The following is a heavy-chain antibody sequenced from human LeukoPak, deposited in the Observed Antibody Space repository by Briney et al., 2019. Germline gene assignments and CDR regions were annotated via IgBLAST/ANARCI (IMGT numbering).Heavy chain of an antibody. D-gene: IGHD2-2*01. Sequence: SETLSLTCTVSGDSIRSYYYSWVRQPPGKGLEWIGYIYYSGSTDYSPSLKSRVTMSLDTSKNQFSLKLSSVTAADTAVYFCASGVTVPAAFMDVWGKGTTVTVSS. J-gene: IGHJ6*03. CDR1: GDSIRSYY. CDR2: IYYSGST. CDR3: ASGVTVPAAFMDV. V-gene: IGHV4-59*01.